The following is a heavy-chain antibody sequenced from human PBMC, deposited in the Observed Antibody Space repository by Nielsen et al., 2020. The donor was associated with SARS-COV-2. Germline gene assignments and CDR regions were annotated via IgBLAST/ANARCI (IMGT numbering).Heavy chain of an antibody. Sequence: GGSLRLSCAASGFTFSSYGMHWVRQAPGKGLEWVAVIWYDGSNKYYADSVKGRFTISRDNSKNTLYLQMNSLRAEDTAVYYCARDFAVGSSWYEDDYWGQGTLVTVSS. CDR3: ARDFAVGSSWYEDDY. J-gene: IGHJ4*02. CDR2: IWYDGSNK. V-gene: IGHV3-33*01. CDR1: GFTFSSYG. D-gene: IGHD6-13*01.